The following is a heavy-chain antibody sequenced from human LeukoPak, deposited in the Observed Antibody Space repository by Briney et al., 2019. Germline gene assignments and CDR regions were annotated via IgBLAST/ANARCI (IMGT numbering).Heavy chain of an antibody. CDR3: ARHFYGSWSNWFDP. Sequence: SETLSLTCTVSGGSISSSSYYWGWIRQPPGKGLEWIGSIYYSGSTYYKPSLKSRVTISVDTSKNQFSLKLSSVTAADTAVYYCARHFYGSWSNWFDPWGQGTLVTVSS. J-gene: IGHJ5*02. CDR1: GGSISSSSYY. CDR2: IYYSGST. D-gene: IGHD6-13*01. V-gene: IGHV4-39*01.